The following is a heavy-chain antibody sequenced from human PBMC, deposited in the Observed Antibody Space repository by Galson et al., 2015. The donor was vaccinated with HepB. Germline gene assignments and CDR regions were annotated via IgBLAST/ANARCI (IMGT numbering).Heavy chain of an antibody. Sequence: VKVSCKASGYTFTDYYMHWVQQAPGKGLEWMGLVDPEDGETIYAEKFQGRVTITADTSTDTAYMELSSLRSEDTAVYYCATGLGAQGHYYYMDVWGKGTTVTVSS. CDR1: GYTFTDYY. J-gene: IGHJ6*03. V-gene: IGHV1-69-2*01. CDR3: ATGLGAQGHYYYMDV. D-gene: IGHD1-26*01. CDR2: VDPEDGET.